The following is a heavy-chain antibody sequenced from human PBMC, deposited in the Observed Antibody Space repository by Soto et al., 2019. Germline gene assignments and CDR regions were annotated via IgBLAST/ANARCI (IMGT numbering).Heavy chain of an antibody. CDR3: ARDGVGYGDYGNYYYYYGMDV. D-gene: IGHD4-17*01. V-gene: IGHV4-31*03. Sequence: SLTCTVSGGAISSGGYYWSWIRQHPGKGLEWIGYIYYSGSTYYNPSLKSRVTISVDTSKNQFSLKLSSVTAADTAVYYCARDGVGYGDYGNYYYYYGMDVWGQGTTVTVSS. CDR1: GGAISSGGYY. CDR2: IYYSGST. J-gene: IGHJ6*02.